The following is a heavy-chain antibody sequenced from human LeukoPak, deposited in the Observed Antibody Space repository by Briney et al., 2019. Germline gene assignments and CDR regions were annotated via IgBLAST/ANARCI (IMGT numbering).Heavy chain of an antibody. J-gene: IGHJ3*02. CDR1: GLTFSSAR. D-gene: IGHD2-2*01. CDR3: ASYALDAFDI. V-gene: IGHV3-21*01. CDR2: MSSNSSHI. Sequence: PGESLRLSCAASGLTFSSARMNRVRQAPARGLEWVSSMSSNSSHIYYADAVKGRFNISKHNAKNSLYLQMNSLRAEETAVYYWASYALDAFDIWGQGTIVTVSS.